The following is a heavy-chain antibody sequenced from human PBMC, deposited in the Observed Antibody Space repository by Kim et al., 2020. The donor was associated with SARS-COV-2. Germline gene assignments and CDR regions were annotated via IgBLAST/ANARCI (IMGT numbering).Heavy chain of an antibody. Sequence: GGSLRLSCAASGFTFDDYAMHWVRQAPGKGLEWVSGISWNSGSIGYADSVKGRFTISRDNAKNSLYLQMNSLRAEDTALYYCAKNGEGVSRGYYYYGMDVWCQGTTVTVSS. J-gene: IGHJ6*02. CDR2: ISWNSGSI. V-gene: IGHV3-9*01. D-gene: IGHD3-10*01. CDR1: GFTFDDYA. CDR3: AKNGEGVSRGYYYYGMDV.